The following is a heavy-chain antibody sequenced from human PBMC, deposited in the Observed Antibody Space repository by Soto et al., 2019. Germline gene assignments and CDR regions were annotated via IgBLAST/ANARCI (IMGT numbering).Heavy chain of an antibody. CDR2: IKQDGSEK. CDR1: GFTFSSYW. CDR3: ARDSYGDYPVYYYGMDV. V-gene: IGHV3-7*01. Sequence: GGSLRLSCAASGFTFSSYWMSWVRQAPGKGLEWVANIKQDGSEKYYVDSVKGRFTISRDNAKNSLYLQMNSLRAEDTAVYYCARDSYGDYPVYYYGMDVWGQGTTVTVSS. D-gene: IGHD4-17*01. J-gene: IGHJ6*02.